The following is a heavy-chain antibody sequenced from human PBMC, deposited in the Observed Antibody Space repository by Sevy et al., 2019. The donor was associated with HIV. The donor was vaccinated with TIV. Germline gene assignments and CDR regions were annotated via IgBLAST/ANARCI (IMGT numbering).Heavy chain of an antibody. V-gene: IGHV3-48*03. D-gene: IGHD6-6*01. J-gene: IGHJ6*02. CDR1: GFTFSSYE. Sequence: GGSLRLSCAASGFTFSSYEMNWVRQAPGKGLEWVSYISSSGSTIYYADSVKGRFTISRDNAKNSLYLQMNSLRAEDTAVYYCARVGVGGSSSSSVLARYYYYYYGMDVWGQRTTVTVSS. CDR2: ISSSGSTI. CDR3: ARVGVGGSSSSSVLARYYYYYYGMDV.